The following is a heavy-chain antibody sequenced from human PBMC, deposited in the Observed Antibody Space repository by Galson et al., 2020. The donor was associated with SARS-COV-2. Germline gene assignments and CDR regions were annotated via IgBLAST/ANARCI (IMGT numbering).Heavy chain of an antibody. CDR1: GFTFSGSA. J-gene: IGHJ4*02. CDR2: VRTKANSYAT. CDR3: TRSPDY. Sequence: GESLKISCAASGFTFSGSAMDWVRQASGKGLEWVGRVRTKANSYATAYAASVKGRFTISRDDSKNTAYLQMDSLKTEDTAVYYCTRSPDYWGQGTLVTVSS. V-gene: IGHV3-73*01.